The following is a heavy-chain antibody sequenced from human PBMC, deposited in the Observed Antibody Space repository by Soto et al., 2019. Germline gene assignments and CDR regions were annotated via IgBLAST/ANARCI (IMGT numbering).Heavy chain of an antibody. D-gene: IGHD6-6*01. CDR1: GGTFSSYA. J-gene: IGHJ4*02. V-gene: IGHV1-69*01. CDR2: VIPIFGTA. Sequence: QVKLVQSGAEVKKPGSSVKVSCTASGGTFSSYAISWVRQATGQGLEWMGRVIPIFGTADYAQKVQGRVTINADESTSTASIELSSLRSEDTAVYYCARDRWGGASIAAFYWGQGTLVTVSS. CDR3: ARDRWGGASIAAFY.